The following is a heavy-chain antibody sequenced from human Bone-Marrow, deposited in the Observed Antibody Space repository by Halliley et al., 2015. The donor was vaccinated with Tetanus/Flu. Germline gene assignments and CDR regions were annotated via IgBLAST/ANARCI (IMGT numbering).Heavy chain of an antibody. CDR2: MSYSGNT. Sequence: TLSLTCTVSGASMTGYSWSWLRQPPGKGLQWIGYMSYSGNTDYNPSLRSRVSTSLDTSKRQFSLTLTSVTSADTAIYYCATVVVGGGLPRPGGYFDPWGQGTLVTV. CDR1: GASMTGYS. V-gene: IGHV4-59*01. D-gene: IGHD2-21*01. CDR3: ATVVVGGGLPRPGGYFDP. J-gene: IGHJ4*02.